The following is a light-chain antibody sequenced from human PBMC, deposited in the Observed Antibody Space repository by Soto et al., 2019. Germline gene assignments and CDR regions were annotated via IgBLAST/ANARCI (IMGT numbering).Light chain of an antibody. J-gene: IGKJ1*01. CDR3: HHRSDWPPT. V-gene: IGKV3-11*01. Sequence: EIVLTQSPATLSLSPGESATLSCRASHSVDSYLAWYQQKVRQAPRLLIYDASHRATGIPARFSGSGSGTDFTRTIRRREPEDFAVYYCHHRSDWPPTFGQRTKVELK. CDR1: HSVDSY. CDR2: DAS.